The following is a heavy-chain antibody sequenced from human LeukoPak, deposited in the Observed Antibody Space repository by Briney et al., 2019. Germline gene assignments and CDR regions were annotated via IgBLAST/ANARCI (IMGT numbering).Heavy chain of an antibody. CDR3: ARDSYYDSSGNDY. Sequence: ASVKVSCKASGYTFTNYGISWVRQAPGQGLEWMGWINPNSGGTNYAQKFQGRVTMTRDTSISTAYMELSRLRSDDTAVYYCARDSYYDSSGNDYWGQGTLVTVSS. CDR2: INPNSGGT. D-gene: IGHD3-22*01. V-gene: IGHV1-2*02. CDR1: GYTFTNYG. J-gene: IGHJ4*02.